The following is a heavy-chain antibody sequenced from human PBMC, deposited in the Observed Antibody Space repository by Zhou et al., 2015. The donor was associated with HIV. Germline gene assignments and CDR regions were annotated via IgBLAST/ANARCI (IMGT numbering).Heavy chain of an antibody. V-gene: IGHV1-69*06. CDR3: ARSYYDRDGYYPDF. D-gene: IGHD3-22*01. CDR2: IIPMFGTT. Sequence: QVQLVQSGAEVKKPGSSVKVSCKASGGTFSSYGISWVRKAPGQGLEWMGGIIPMFGTTNYTEKFQGRLTIAADKSTTTVYMQLLRLTFEDTAIIYCARSYYDRDGYYPDFWGQGTLVTVSS. J-gene: IGHJ4*02. CDR1: GGTFSSYG.